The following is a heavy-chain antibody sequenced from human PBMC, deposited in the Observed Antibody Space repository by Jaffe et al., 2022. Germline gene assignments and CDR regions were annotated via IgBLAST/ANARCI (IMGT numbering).Heavy chain of an antibody. CDR2: IYPGDSDT. D-gene: IGHD2-15*01. Sequence: EVQLVQSGAEVKKPGESLKISCKGSGYSFTSYWIGWVRQMPGKGLEWMGIIYPGDSDTRYSPSFQGQVTISADKSISTAYLQWSSLKASDTAMYYCARRYRWCSGGSCYGLFREKQNDAFDIWGQGTMVTVSS. CDR3: ARRYRWCSGGSCYGLFREKQNDAFDI. CDR1: GYSFTSYW. J-gene: IGHJ3*02. V-gene: IGHV5-51*03.